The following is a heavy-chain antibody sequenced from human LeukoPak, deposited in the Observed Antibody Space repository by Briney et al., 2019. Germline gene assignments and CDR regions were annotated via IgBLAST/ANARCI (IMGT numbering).Heavy chain of an antibody. CDR2: IYHSGNT. CDR3: ARQGNGYSRVDY. Sequence: PSETLSLTCASSDYSISSGYYWGWIRQPPGKGLEWIGSIYHSGNTYYNPSLKSRFTISIDTSKNQFFLKVNSVTAADTATYYCARQGNGYSRVDYWGQGTLVTVSS. D-gene: IGHD5-24*01. CDR1: DYSISSGYY. J-gene: IGHJ4*02. V-gene: IGHV4-38-2*01.